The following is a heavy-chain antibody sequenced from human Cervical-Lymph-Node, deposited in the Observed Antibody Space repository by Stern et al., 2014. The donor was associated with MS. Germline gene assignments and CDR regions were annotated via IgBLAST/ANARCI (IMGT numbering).Heavy chain of an antibody. V-gene: IGHV3-23*04. Sequence: EVQLEESGGDLVQPGGSLRLSCAASGFRFRGYAMTWVRQAPGKGLEWVSDINNSGGRTYYADSVKGRFTISRDNSKNTLYLQMNSLRAEDTAVYYCAKGDDYYDGSGYYSYWGQGTLVTVSS. CDR1: GFRFRGYA. D-gene: IGHD3-22*01. CDR2: INNSGGRT. J-gene: IGHJ4*02. CDR3: AKGDDYYDGSGYYSY.